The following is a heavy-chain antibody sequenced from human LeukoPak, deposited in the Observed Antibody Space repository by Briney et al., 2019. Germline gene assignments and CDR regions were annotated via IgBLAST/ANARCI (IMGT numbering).Heavy chain of an antibody. D-gene: IGHD3-10*01. J-gene: IGHJ6*04. CDR2: INPNSGGT. Sequence: ASVKVSCKASGYTFTGYYMHWVRQAPGQGLEWMGWINPNSGGTNYAQKFQGWVTMTRDTSISTAYMELSRLRSDDTAVYYRARERGELWFGETYYGMDVWGKGTTVTVSS. CDR3: ARERGELWFGETYYGMDV. CDR1: GYTFTGYY. V-gene: IGHV1-2*04.